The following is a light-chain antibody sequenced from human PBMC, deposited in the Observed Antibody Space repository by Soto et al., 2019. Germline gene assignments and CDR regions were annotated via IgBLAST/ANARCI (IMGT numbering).Light chain of an antibody. CDR3: GTWDGSLSAGV. J-gene: IGLJ2*01. V-gene: IGLV1-51*01. Sequence: QSVLTQPPSVSAAPGQKVTISCSGSSSNIGNNYVSWYQQLPGTAPKLLLYDNNKRPSGIPDRFSGSKSGTSATLGIAGLQTGDEADYYCGTWDGSLSAGVFGGGTKVTVL. CDR2: DNN. CDR1: SSNIGNNY.